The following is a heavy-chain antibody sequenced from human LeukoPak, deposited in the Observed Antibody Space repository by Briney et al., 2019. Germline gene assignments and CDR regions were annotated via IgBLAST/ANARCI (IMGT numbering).Heavy chain of an antibody. CDR1: GYTCTGYY. CDR3: AREWQSYYYGMDV. V-gene: IGHV1-2*02. D-gene: IGHD5-24*01. J-gene: IGHJ6*02. CDR2: INPNSGGT. Sequence: ASVKVSCKASGYTCTGYYMHWVRQAPGQGLEWMGWINPNSGGTNYAQKFQGRVTMTRDTSISTAYMELSRLRSDDTAVYYCAREWQSYYYGMDVWGQGTTVTVSS.